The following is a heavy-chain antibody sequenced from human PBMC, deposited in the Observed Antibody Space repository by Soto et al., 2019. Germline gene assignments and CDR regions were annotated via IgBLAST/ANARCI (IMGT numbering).Heavy chain of an antibody. J-gene: IGHJ4*02. CDR3: TTYRSGYPGPFDS. D-gene: IGHD3-22*01. Sequence: GGSLRLSCAASGFTFSDAWMSWVRQPPGKGPEWVGLIKSKNDGGTTDYAAPVKGRFTISRDDSKNTLHLQMNSLKIEDTAVYYCTTYRSGYPGPFDSWGQGTLVTSPQ. V-gene: IGHV3-15*01. CDR1: GFTFSDAW. CDR2: IKSKNDGGTT.